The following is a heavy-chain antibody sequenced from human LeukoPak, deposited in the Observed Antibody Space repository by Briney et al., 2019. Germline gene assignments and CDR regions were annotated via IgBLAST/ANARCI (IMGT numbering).Heavy chain of an antibody. Sequence: GESLKISCKGSGYDFTSYWIGWVRQMPGKGLEWMGIIYPGGSDTTYSPSFQGQVTISADKSISAAYLQWSSLKASDTAMYYCASPGYCTSTSCLSRGFAFDIWGQGTMVTVSS. J-gene: IGHJ3*02. CDR1: GYDFTSYW. CDR3: ASPGYCTSTSCLSRGFAFDI. CDR2: IYPGGSDT. D-gene: IGHD2-2*01. V-gene: IGHV5-51*01.